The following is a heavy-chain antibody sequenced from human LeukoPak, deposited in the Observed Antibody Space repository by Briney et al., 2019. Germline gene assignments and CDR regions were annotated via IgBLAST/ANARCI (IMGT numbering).Heavy chain of an antibody. J-gene: IGHJ4*02. CDR1: GGSISSYY. V-gene: IGHV4-4*09. D-gene: IGHD3-3*01. CDR2: IYTSGST. Sequence: SETLSLTCTVSGGSISSYYWSWIRQPPGKGLEWIGYIYTSGSTNYNPSLKSRVTISVDTSKNQFSLKLSSVTAADTAVYYCARRGDYDFWSGATMNYFDYWGQGTLVTVSS. CDR3: ARRGDYDFWSGATMNYFDY.